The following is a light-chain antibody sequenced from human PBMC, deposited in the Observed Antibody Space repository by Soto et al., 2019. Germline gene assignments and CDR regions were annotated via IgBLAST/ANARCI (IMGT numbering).Light chain of an antibody. Sequence: QSALTQPASVSGSPGQSITISCSGTSSDSGAYNYVSWYQQHPGKAPKLVIYEVSNRPSGVSVRFSGSKSGNTASLTISGLQTDDEAQYYCSSFTSTTTVGIFGGGTKLTVL. J-gene: IGLJ2*01. CDR1: SSDSGAYNY. V-gene: IGLV2-14*01. CDR3: SSFTSTTTVGI. CDR2: EVS.